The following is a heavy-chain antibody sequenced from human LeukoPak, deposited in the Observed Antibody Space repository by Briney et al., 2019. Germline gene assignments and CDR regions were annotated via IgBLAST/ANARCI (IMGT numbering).Heavy chain of an antibody. CDR1: GGSISSSSYY. V-gene: IGHV4-39*07. D-gene: IGHD5-12*01. CDR2: IYYSGST. Sequence: PSETLSLTCTVSGGSISSSSYYWGWIRQPPGKGLEWIGSIYYSGSTYYNPSLKSRVTISVDTSKNQFSLKLSSVTAADTAVYYCARESQGVKWLRLYYYYYMDVWGKGATVTVSS. CDR3: ARESQGVKWLRLYYYYYMDV. J-gene: IGHJ6*03.